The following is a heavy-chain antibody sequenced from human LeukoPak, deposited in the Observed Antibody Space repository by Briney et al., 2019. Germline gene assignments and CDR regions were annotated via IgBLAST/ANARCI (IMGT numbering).Heavy chain of an antibody. V-gene: IGHV3-11*04. Sequence: KPSETLSLTCAVSGGSIGSSPYYWGWVRQPPGKGLEWVSYVSSSGSTIYYADSVKGRFTISRDNAKNSLYLQMNSLRAEDTAVYYCAELGITMIGGVWGKGTTVTISS. CDR3: AELGITMIGGV. CDR2: VSSSGSTI. CDR1: GGSIGSSPYY. J-gene: IGHJ6*04. D-gene: IGHD3-10*02.